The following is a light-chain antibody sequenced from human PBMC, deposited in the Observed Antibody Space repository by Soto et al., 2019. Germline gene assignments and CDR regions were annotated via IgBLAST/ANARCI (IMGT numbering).Light chain of an antibody. J-gene: IGLJ2*01. V-gene: IGLV3-1*01. Sequence: SYELTQPPSVSVSPGQTASITCSGAKLGDKYACWYQQKPGQSPVLVIYQDSKRPSGIPERFSGSNSGNTATLTISGTQAMDEADYYFQAWDSSTVVFGGGTQLTVL. CDR1: KLGDKY. CDR2: QDS. CDR3: QAWDSSTVV.